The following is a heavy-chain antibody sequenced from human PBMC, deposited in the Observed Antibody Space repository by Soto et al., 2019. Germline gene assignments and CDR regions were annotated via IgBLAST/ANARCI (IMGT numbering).Heavy chain of an antibody. D-gene: IGHD3-10*01. Sequence: EVQLLESGGGLVQPGGSLRLSCAASGFTFSSYAMNWVRQAPGKGLQWVSTISVSGGSTYYADSVKGRFTISRDNYKDTMYLQMNSLRAEDTAVYYCAKSLPAGDYYYYGLDVWGQGTTVTVSS. J-gene: IGHJ6*02. CDR1: GFTFSSYA. V-gene: IGHV3-23*01. CDR3: AKSLPAGDYYYYGLDV. CDR2: ISVSGGST.